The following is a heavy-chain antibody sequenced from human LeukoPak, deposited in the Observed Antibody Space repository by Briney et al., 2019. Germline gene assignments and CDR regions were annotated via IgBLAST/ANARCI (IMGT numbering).Heavy chain of an antibody. Sequence: SETLSLTCTVSGGSISSSSYYWGWIRQPPGKGLEWIGSIYYSGSTYYNPSLKSRVTISVDTSKNQFSLKLSSVTAADTAVYYCARSGLFDYYFDYWGQGTLVTVSS. J-gene: IGHJ4*02. CDR1: GGSISSSSYY. CDR2: IYYSGST. V-gene: IGHV4-39*07. D-gene: IGHD2-21*01. CDR3: ARSGLFDYYFDY.